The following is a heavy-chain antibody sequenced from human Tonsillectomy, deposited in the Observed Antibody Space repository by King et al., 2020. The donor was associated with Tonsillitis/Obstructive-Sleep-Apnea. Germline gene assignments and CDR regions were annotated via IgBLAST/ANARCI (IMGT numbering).Heavy chain of an antibody. CDR2: ISGSGGST. CDR3: AKWVVPAARRNWFDP. J-gene: IGHJ5*02. CDR1: GFTFSSYA. D-gene: IGHD2-2*01. Sequence: VQLVESGGGLVQPGGSLRLSCAASGFTFSSYAMSWVRQGPGKGREWGSAISGSGGSTYYAASVKGRFTISRDNSKNTLYLQMNSLRAEDTAVYYCAKWVVPAARRNWFDPWGQGTLVTVSS. V-gene: IGHV3-23*04.